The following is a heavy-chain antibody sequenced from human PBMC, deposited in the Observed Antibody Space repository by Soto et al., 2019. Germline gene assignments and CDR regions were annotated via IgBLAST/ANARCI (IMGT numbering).Heavy chain of an antibody. D-gene: IGHD6-13*01. CDR3: AKDRDGAAAGPTKFYGMDV. Sequence: GGSRRLSCAASGFTFSSYAMSWVRQAPWKGLEWVSVISGSGDSTYYADSVRGRLTISRDNSKNTLYLQMNSLRAEDTAVYYCAKDRDGAAAGPTKFYGMDVWGQGTTVTVSS. CDR2: ISGSGDST. CDR1: GFTFSSYA. V-gene: IGHV3-23*01. J-gene: IGHJ6*02.